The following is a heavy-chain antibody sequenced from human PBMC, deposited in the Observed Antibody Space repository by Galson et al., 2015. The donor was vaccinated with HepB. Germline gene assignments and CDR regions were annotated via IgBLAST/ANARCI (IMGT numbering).Heavy chain of an antibody. CDR1: GFTFSSYA. Sequence: SLRLSCAASGFTFSSYAMHWVRQAPGKGLEWVAVISYDGSNKYYADSVKGRFTISRDNSKNMLYLQMNSLRAEDTAVYYCARDNWSSANYYYGMDVWGQGTTVTVSS. D-gene: IGHD1-20*01. J-gene: IGHJ6*02. CDR3: ARDNWSSANYYYGMDV. V-gene: IGHV3-30-3*01. CDR2: ISYDGSNK.